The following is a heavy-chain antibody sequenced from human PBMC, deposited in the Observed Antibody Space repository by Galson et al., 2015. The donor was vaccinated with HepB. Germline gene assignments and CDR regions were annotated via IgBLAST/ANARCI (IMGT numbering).Heavy chain of an antibody. D-gene: IGHD3-10*01. J-gene: IGHJ6*02. CDR1: GFAFSSYG. CDR2: ISYDGSNK. CDR3: AKGWELLLWFGGVGLDV. Sequence: SLRLSCAASGFAFSSYGMHWVRQAPGKGLEWVAVISYDGSNKYYADSVKGRFTISRDNSKNTLYLQMNSLRAEDTAVYYCAKGWELLLWFGGVGLDVWGQGTTVTVSS. V-gene: IGHV3-30*18.